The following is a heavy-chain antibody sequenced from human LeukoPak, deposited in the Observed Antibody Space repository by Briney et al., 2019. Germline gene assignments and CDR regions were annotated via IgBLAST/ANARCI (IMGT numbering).Heavy chain of an antibody. D-gene: IGHD3-10*01. V-gene: IGHV4-38-2*02. CDR1: GYSISSGYY. Sequence: SETLSLTCTVSGYSISSGYYWGWIRQPPGKGLEWIGSIYHSGSTNYNPSLKSRVTISVDTSKNQFSLKLSSVTAADTAVYYCARRYYYGSGTPPNWFDPWGQGTLVTVSS. CDR3: ARRYYYGSGTPPNWFDP. J-gene: IGHJ5*02. CDR2: IYHSGST.